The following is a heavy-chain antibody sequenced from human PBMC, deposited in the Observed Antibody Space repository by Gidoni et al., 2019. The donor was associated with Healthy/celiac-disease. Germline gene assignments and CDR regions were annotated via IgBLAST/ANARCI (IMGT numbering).Heavy chain of an antibody. CDR1: GFTVSSNY. Sequence: EVQLVESGGGLVQPGGSLRLSCAASGFTVSSNYMSWVRQAPGKGLEWVSVIYSGGSTYYADSVKGRFTISRDNSKNTLYLQMNSLRAEDTAVYYCARTYYYDSSGYYYDVWGQGTLVTVSS. CDR2: IYSGGST. D-gene: IGHD3-22*01. CDR3: ARTYYYDSSGYYYDV. V-gene: IGHV3-66*01. J-gene: IGHJ4*02.